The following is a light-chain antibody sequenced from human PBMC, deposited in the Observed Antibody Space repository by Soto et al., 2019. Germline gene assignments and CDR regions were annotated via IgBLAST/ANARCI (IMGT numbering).Light chain of an antibody. CDR3: QQYGSSPRT. Sequence: EIVLTQSPGTLSLSPGEGATLSCRASQSVSSSYLAWYQQKPGQAPRLLIYTASSRATGIPDRFSGSGSGTDFTLTISRLEPEDFAVYYCQQYGSSPRTFGQGTKVEIK. CDR1: QSVSSSY. J-gene: IGKJ1*01. CDR2: TAS. V-gene: IGKV3-20*01.